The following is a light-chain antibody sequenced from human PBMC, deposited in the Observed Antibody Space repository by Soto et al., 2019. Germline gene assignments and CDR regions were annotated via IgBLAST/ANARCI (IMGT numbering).Light chain of an antibody. V-gene: IGKV3-11*01. CDR1: LSVSVY. CDR3: PPRQYWPPIS. J-gene: IGKJ5*01. Sequence: VVLTQSPATLSLSPGERATLSCRTSLSVSVYLDWYQQKPGQAPRLLISDASNRATGIPARFSGSGSGTYFTLTITSLEPEHSADYYCPPRQYWPPISSGQGTRLEIK. CDR2: DAS.